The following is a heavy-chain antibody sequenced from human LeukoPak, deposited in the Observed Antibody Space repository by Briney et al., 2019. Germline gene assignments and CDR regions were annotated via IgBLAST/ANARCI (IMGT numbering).Heavy chain of an antibody. CDR3: AREDSSGYYAY. CDR1: GGSISSYY. D-gene: IGHD3-22*01. J-gene: IGHJ4*02. Sequence: SETLSLTCTVSGGSISSYYWSWIRQPPGKGLEWIGHIYYSGSTNYNPSLKSRVTISVDTSKNQFSLKLSSVTAADTAVYYCAREDSSGYYAYWGQGTLVTVSS. CDR2: IYYSGST. V-gene: IGHV4-59*01.